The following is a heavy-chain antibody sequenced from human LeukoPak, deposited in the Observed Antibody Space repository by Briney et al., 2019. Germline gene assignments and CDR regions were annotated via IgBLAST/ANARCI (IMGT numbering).Heavy chain of an antibody. CDR3: AGSSVERQQLARFDY. D-gene: IGHD6-13*01. CDR2: INLSGGGT. J-gene: IGHJ4*02. V-gene: IGHV1-46*01. Sequence: ASVKVSCKASGYTFISYYMHWVRQPPGQGLEWMGIINLSGGGTSYPQKFQGRVTMTRDTSTSTVYMELSSLRSEDTAVYYCAGSSVERQQLARFDYWGQGTLVTVSS. CDR1: GYTFISYY.